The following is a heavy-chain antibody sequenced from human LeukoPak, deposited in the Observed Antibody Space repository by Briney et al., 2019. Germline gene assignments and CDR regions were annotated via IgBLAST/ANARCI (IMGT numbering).Heavy chain of an antibody. CDR3: AGRSCSSTSCYGGNWFDP. J-gene: IGHJ5*02. CDR1: GGSISSGDYY. Sequence: SETLSLTCAVSGGSISSGDYYWSWIRQPPGKGLEWIGYIYYSGSTYYNPSLKSRVTISVDTSKNQFSLKLSSVTAADTAVYYCAGRSCSSTSCYGGNWFDPWGQGTLVTVSS. V-gene: IGHV4-30-4*01. D-gene: IGHD2-2*01. CDR2: IYYSGST.